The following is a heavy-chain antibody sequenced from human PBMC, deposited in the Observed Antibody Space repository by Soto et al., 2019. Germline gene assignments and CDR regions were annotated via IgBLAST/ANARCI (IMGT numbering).Heavy chain of an antibody. V-gene: IGHV1-69*06. CDR3: ARELLWFGELDYYYYYGMDV. CDR1: GGTFSSYA. CDR2: IIPIFGTA. D-gene: IGHD3-10*01. J-gene: IGHJ6*02. Sequence: SVKVSCKASGGTFSSYAISWVRQAPGQGLEWMGGIIPIFGTANYAQKFQGRVTITADKSTSTAYMELSSLRSEDTAVYYCARELLWFGELDYYYYYGMDVWGQGTTVTVSS.